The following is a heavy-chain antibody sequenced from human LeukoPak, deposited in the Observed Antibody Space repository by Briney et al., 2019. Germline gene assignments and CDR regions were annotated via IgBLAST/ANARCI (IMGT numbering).Heavy chain of an antibody. J-gene: IGHJ4*02. V-gene: IGHV1-18*01. CDR3: VRDQGHNVDN. CDR1: GYTFSSYG. Sequence: GSSVKVSCKASGYTFSSYGISWVRQAPGQGLEWMGWISPSNINTNYAPKFRDRLTMTTDTPTTTVYMELRSLRSDDTDVYYCVRDQGHNVDNWGQGTLVTVSS. CDR2: ISPSNINT. D-gene: IGHD1-1*01.